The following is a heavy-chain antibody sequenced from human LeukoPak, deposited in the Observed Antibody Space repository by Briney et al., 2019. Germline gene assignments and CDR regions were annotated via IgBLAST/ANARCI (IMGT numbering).Heavy chain of an antibody. CDR3: ARGGGLAAARPLDY. J-gene: IGHJ4*02. D-gene: IGHD6-6*01. Sequence: SETLSLTCTVSGGSISSSSYYWGWIRQPPGKGLEWIGEINHSGSTNYNPSLKSRVTISVDTSRNQFSLKLSSVTAADTAVYYCARGGGLAAARPLDYWGQGTLVTVSS. CDR2: INHSGST. CDR1: GGSISSSSYY. V-gene: IGHV4-39*07.